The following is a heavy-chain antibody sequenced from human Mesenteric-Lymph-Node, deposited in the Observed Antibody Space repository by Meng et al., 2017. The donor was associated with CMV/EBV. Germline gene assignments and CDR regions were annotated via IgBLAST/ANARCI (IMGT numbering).Heavy chain of an antibody. CDR3: ARPYSSSWNGYNWFDP. CDR1: GYTFTGYY. J-gene: IGHJ5*02. V-gene: IGHV1-2*02. Sequence: ASVKVSCKASGYTFTGYYMHWVRQAPGQGLEWMGWINPNSGGTNYAQKFQGRVTMTRDTSISTAYMELSRLRSDDTAVYYCARPYSSSWNGYNWFDPWGQGTLVTVSS. CDR2: INPNSGGT. D-gene: IGHD6-13*01.